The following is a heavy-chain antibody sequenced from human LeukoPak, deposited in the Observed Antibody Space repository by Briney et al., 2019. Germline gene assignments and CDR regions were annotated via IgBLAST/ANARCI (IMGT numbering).Heavy chain of an antibody. CDR3: ARQPPLSNLYYDSSGSPPDY. V-gene: IGHV5-51*01. CDR1: GYHFTSYW. D-gene: IGHD3-22*01. Sequence: GGSLEISCKGSGYHFTSYWIGWVGPVPGKGLEWMGIIYPGDSDTRYSPSFQGQVTISADKSISTAYLQWSSLKASDTAMYYCARQPPLSNLYYDSSGSPPDYWGQGTLVTVSS. J-gene: IGHJ4*02. CDR2: IYPGDSDT.